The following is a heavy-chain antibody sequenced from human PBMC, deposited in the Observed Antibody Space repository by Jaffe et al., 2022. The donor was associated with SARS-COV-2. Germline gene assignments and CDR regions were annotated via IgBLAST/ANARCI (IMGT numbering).Heavy chain of an antibody. V-gene: IGHV3-9*01. CDR1: GFTFDDYA. CDR3: AKNTHHTYYYYGMDV. CDR2: ISWNSGSI. Sequence: EVQLVESGGGLVQPGRSLRLSCAASGFTFDDYAMHWVRQAPGKGLEWVSGISWNSGSIGYADSVKGRFTISRDNAKNSLYLQMNSLRAEDTALYYCAKNTHHTYYYYGMDVWGQGTTVTVSS. J-gene: IGHJ6*02.